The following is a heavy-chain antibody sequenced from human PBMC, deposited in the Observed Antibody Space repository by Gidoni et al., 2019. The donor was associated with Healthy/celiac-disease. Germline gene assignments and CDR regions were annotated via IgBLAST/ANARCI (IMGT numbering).Heavy chain of an antibody. V-gene: IGHV3-21*01. J-gene: IGHJ6*02. CDR1: GFTFSSYS. CDR3: AGLNSGWYYRAYYYYYGMDV. D-gene: IGHD6-19*01. Sequence: EVQLVESGGGLVKPGGSLRLSCAASGFTFSSYSMNWVRQAPGKGLEWVSSISSSSSYIYYADSVKGRFTISRDNAKNSLYLQMNSLRAEDTAVYYCAGLNSGWYYRAYYYYYGMDVWGQGTTVTVSS. CDR2: ISSSSSYI.